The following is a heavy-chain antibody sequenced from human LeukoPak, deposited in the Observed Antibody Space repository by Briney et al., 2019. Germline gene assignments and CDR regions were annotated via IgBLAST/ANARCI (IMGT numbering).Heavy chain of an antibody. Sequence: GGSLRLSCAASGFSFSTYWMSWVRQAPGKGLEWVAHIKHDGTEKYYVDSVKGRFTISRDNAKNSLFLQMNSLRAEDTAVYYCTSLRTALTYYYGLRQGYWGQGTLVTVSS. CDR3: TSLRTALTYYYGLRQGY. CDR2: IKHDGTEK. J-gene: IGHJ4*02. D-gene: IGHD3-10*01. V-gene: IGHV3-7*01. CDR1: GFSFSTYW.